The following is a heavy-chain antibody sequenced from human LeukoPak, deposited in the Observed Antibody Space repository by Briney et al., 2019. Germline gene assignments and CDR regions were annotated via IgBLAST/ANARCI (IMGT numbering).Heavy chain of an antibody. Sequence: GGSLRLSCAASGFTFSNAWMSWVRQAPGKGLEWVGRIKSKAYGGTTEYAASVKGRFTISRDDSKSIAYLQMNSLKTEDTAVYYCTRSHYGLAYWGQGTLVTVSS. D-gene: IGHD4-17*01. CDR3: TRSHYGLAY. V-gene: IGHV3-15*01. J-gene: IGHJ4*02. CDR2: IKSKAYGGTT. CDR1: GFTFSNAW.